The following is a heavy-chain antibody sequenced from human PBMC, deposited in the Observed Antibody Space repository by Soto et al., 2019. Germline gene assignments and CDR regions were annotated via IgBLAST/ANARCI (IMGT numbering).Heavy chain of an antibody. D-gene: IGHD1-26*01. Sequence: EVQLLESGGGMVQPGGSLRLSCAASGFTFSSYAMSWVRQRPGKGLEWVSAISGSGANTYYADSLKGRFTISRDNSKNTLDLQMNSLRAEDTAIYYCANYRFAGSNPAGAFELWGQGTMVSVSS. V-gene: IGHV3-23*01. CDR1: GFTFSSYA. CDR3: ANYRFAGSNPAGAFEL. CDR2: ISGSGANT. J-gene: IGHJ3*01.